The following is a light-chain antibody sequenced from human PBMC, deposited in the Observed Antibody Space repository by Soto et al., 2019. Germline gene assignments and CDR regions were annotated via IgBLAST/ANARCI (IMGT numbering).Light chain of an antibody. V-gene: IGLV2-14*01. CDR1: SSDVGGYNY. CDR2: DVS. Sequence: QSALTQPASVSGSPGQSITISCTGTSSDVGGYNYVSWYQQHPGKAPKLMIYDVSNRPSGVSNRFSGSKSGTAASLAISGLQSEDEADYYCAAWDDSLNGPVFGGGTKVTVL. CDR3: AAWDDSLNGPV. J-gene: IGLJ2*01.